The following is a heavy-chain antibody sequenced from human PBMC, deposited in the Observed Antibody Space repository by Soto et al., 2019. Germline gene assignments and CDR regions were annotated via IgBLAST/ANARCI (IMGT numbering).Heavy chain of an antibody. CDR3: ASSASGYSRSWDVTE. V-gene: IGHV3-30-3*01. CDR1: GFTFSSYA. CDR2: ISYDGSNK. Sequence: QVQLVESGGGVVQPGRSLRLSCAASGFTFSSYAMHWVRQAPGKGLGWVAVISYDGSNKYYADSVKGRLTVSRDNSKNTLYLQMNSLRAEDTAVYYCASSASGYSRSWDVTEWGQGTLVTVSS. D-gene: IGHD6-6*01. J-gene: IGHJ4*02.